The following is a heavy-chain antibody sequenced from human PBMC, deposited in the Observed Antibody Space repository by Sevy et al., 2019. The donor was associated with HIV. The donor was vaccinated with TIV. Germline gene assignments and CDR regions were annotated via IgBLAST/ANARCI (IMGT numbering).Heavy chain of an antibody. CDR2: ISYGGSKI. CDR1: GFTFSTYA. J-gene: IGHJ4*02. Sequence: GGSLRLSCSASGFTFSTYAIHWVRQAPGKGLEWVSLISYGGSKIFYVDSVKGRFTVSRDNSRNALYLQMNSLRPEDTAVYYCAVWHGGQTGHYLHIDSWGQGTLVTVSS. V-gene: IGHV3-30*04. D-gene: IGHD3-9*01. CDR3: AVWHGGQTGHYLHIDS.